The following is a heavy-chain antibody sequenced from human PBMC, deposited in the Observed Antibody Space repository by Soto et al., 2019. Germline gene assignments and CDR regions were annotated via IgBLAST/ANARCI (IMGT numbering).Heavy chain of an antibody. Sequence: QVQLVQSGREVNKPGASVKVSCNASGYTFTTYDFNWVRQAHGQGLEWMGWLNPKSGMTGSAQKFQGRVTTSSDYPISTVYMELCSLRAEDTAVYYCAGVAGSPAYCGQVTLVTFSS. CDR3: AGVAGSPAY. CDR2: LNPKSGMT. D-gene: IGHD1-26*01. J-gene: IGHJ4*02. CDR1: GYTFTTYD. V-gene: IGHV1-8*01.